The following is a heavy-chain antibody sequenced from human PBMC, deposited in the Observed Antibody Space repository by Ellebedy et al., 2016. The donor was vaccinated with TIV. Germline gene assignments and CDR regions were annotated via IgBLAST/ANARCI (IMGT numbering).Heavy chain of an antibody. V-gene: IGHV4-59*12. D-gene: IGHD4/OR15-4a*01. Sequence: MPSETLSLTCTVSGDSISSFYWSWIRQPPGKGLEWIGYIYHTGSTNYNPSLKSRVTISLDTSKNQLSLHLNSVTPEDTAVYYCARDPSWCYSCADVWGQGTTVTVSS. CDR3: ARDPSWCYSCADV. J-gene: IGHJ6*02. CDR2: IYHTGST. CDR1: GDSISSFY.